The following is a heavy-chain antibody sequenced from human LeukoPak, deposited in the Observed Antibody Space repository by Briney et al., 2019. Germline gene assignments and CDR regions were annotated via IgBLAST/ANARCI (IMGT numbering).Heavy chain of an antibody. CDR2: IWADGAP. J-gene: IGHJ4*02. Sequence: NPSETLSLTRTVSGGSISSGNYYWSWIRQPAGKGLEWIGRIWADGAPTYRPPLKNRVTISVDTSNNQFSLRLSSVTAADTAVYYCARGRDSRGYQFMGFDSWGQGTLVTVSS. CDR3: ARGRDSRGYQFMGFDS. CDR1: GGSISSGNYY. V-gene: IGHV4-61*02. D-gene: IGHD3-22*01.